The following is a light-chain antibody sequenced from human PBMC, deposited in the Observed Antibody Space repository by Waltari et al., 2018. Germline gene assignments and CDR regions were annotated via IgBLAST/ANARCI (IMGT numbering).Light chain of an antibody. CDR1: KLGAKY. J-gene: IGLJ2*01. Sequence: SYELTQPPSVSVSPGQTASITCSGDKLGAKYACWYQQKPGQSPVLVIYQDSKGPSGIPARFSGSNAGNTATLTISGTQAMDEADYYCQAWDSSTGVFGGGTKLTVL. V-gene: IGLV3-1*01. CDR3: QAWDSSTGV. CDR2: QDS.